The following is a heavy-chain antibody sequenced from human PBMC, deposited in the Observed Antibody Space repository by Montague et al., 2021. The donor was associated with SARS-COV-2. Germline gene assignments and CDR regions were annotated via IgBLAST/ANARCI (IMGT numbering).Heavy chain of an antibody. Sequence: SETLSLTCTVSGGSISSSGYYWGWIRQPPGKGLEWIGSIYYSGNTYYSPSHQSRVTISVDTSKNQFSLKLNSVTAADTAAYYCAATDYFASGKYDFWGQGTWVTVSS. CDR1: GGSISSSGYY. J-gene: IGHJ4*02. V-gene: IGHV4-39*01. CDR3: AATDYFASGKYDF. D-gene: IGHD3-10*01. CDR2: IYYSGNT.